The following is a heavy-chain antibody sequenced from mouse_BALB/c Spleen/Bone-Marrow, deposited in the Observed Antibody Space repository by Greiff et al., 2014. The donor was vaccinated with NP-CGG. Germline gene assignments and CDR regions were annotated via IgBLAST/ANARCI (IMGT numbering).Heavy chain of an antibody. J-gene: IGHJ2*01. D-gene: IGHD1-1*02. CDR3: ARRGGGRVDY. Sequence: QVQLQQPGAELVRPGASVKISCKAFGYTFTNHHINWVKQRPGQGLDWIGYFNPYNDYITYNQKFRGKATLTVDKSSSTANLELSSLTSEDSAVYYCARRGGGRVDYWGQGTTLTVSS. V-gene: IGHV1-69*02. CDR2: FNPYNDYI. CDR1: GYTFTNHH.